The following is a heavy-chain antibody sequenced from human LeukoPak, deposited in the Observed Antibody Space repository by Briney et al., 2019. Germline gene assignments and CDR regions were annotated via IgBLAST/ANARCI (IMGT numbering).Heavy chain of an antibody. CDR3: ARDPCDSSGYCPYYYYGMDV. Sequence: ASVKVSCKASGYTFTSYGISWVRQAPGQGLERMGWISAYNGNTNYAQKLQGRVTMTTDTSTSTAYMELRSLRSDDTAVYYCARDPCDSSGYCPYYYYGMDVWGQGTTVTVSS. V-gene: IGHV1-18*01. J-gene: IGHJ6*02. D-gene: IGHD3-22*01. CDR2: ISAYNGNT. CDR1: GYTFTSYG.